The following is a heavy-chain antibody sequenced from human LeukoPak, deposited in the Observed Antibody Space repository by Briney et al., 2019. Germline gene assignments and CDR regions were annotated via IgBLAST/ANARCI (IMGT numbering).Heavy chain of an antibody. D-gene: IGHD3-22*01. CDR2: IIPILGIA. J-gene: IGHJ4*02. CDR3: ARGMYDSSGYYALGY. V-gene: IGHV1-69*04. Sequence: GASVKVSYKASGGTFSSYAISWVRQAPGQGLEWMGRIIPILGIANYAQKFQGRVTITADKSTSTAYMELSSLRSEDTAVYYCARGMYDSSGYYALGYWGQGTLVTVSS. CDR1: GGTFSSYA.